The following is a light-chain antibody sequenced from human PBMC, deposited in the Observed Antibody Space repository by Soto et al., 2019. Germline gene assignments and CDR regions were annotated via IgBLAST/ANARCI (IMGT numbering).Light chain of an antibody. CDR2: RND. CDR1: SSNIGRNT. CDR3: AVWDDSLDGWL. V-gene: IGLV1-44*01. Sequence: QSVLTQPPSASGTPGQRVTISCSGSSSNIGRNTVNWYQKVPGMAPKLLINRNDQRPSGVPDRISGSKSGTSASLAISGLQSEDEADYYCAVWDDSLDGWLFGGGSKVTVL. J-gene: IGLJ3*02.